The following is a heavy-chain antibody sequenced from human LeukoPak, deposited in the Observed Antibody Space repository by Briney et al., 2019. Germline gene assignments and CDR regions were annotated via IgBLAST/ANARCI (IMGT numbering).Heavy chain of an antibody. CDR1: GGSISSGGYY. V-gene: IGHV4-30-2*01. Sequence: SETLSLTCTLSGGSISSGGYYWSWIRQPPGEGLEWIGYIYHSGSSYYNPSLKSRVTISVDRSKNQVSLKLSSVTAADTAVYYCARAVVLMANNWFDPWGQGTLVTVSS. J-gene: IGHJ5*02. D-gene: IGHD2-8*01. CDR3: ARAVVLMANNWFDP. CDR2: IYHSGSS.